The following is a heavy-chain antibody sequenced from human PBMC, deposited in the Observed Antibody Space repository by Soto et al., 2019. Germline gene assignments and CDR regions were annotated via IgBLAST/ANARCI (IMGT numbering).Heavy chain of an antibody. D-gene: IGHD3-10*01. CDR2: INHSGST. V-gene: IGHV4-34*01. Sequence: QVQLQQWGAGLLKPSETLSLTCAVYGGSFSGYYWSWIRQPPGEGLEWIGEINHSGSTNYNPSLKSRVTISVDTSKNQFSLKLSSVTAADTAVYYCARGRSGGYYYGSGSQYYFDYWGQGTLVTVSS. J-gene: IGHJ4*02. CDR1: GGSFSGYY. CDR3: ARGRSGGYYYGSGSQYYFDY.